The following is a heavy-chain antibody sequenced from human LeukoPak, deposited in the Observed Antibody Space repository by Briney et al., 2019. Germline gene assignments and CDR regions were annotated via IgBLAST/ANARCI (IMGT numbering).Heavy chain of an antibody. D-gene: IGHD3-3*01. CDR1: GFTFSTYY. J-gene: IGHJ4*02. V-gene: IGHV3-7*04. Sequence: QPAGSLRLSCAASGFTFSTYYMAWVRQAPGKGLEWVANIKQDGSEKYYGGSVKGRFTISRDNAKNSLYLQLNSLGVEDTAVYFCAGGFGFLIESWGQGALVTVSS. CDR3: AGGFGFLIES. CDR2: IKQDGSEK.